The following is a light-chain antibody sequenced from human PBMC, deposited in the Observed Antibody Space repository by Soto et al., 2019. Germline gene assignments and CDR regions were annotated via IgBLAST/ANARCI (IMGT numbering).Light chain of an antibody. CDR2: DAS. J-gene: IGKJ5*01. V-gene: IGKV1-5*01. CDR3: QQYNSYPIT. CDR1: QSISSW. Sequence: DIQMTQSPSTQSASVGDRVTITCRASQSISSWLAWYQQKPGKAPKLLIYDASSLESGVPSRFSGSGSGTEFTLTISSLQPDDFATYYCQQYNSYPITFGQGTRLEIK.